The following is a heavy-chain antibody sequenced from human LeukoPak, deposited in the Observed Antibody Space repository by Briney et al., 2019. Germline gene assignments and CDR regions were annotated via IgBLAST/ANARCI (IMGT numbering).Heavy chain of an antibody. CDR3: AREGPLVATTPHFDY. V-gene: IGHV3-48*03. Sequence: PGGSLRLSCAASGFTFSSYEMNWVRQAPGKGLEWVSYISSSGSTIYYADSVKGRFTISRDNAKNSLYLQMNSLRAEDTAVYYCAREGPLVATTPHFDYWGQGTLVTVPS. D-gene: IGHD5-12*01. J-gene: IGHJ4*02. CDR2: ISSSGSTI. CDR1: GFTFSSYE.